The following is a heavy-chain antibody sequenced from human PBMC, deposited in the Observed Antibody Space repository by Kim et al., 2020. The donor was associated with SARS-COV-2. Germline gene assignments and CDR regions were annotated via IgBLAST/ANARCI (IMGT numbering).Heavy chain of an antibody. CDR2: ISSSSSTI. V-gene: IGHV3-48*02. J-gene: IGHJ6*02. Sequence: GGSLRLSCAASGFTFSSYSMNWVRQAPGKGLEWVSYISSSSSTIYYADSVKGRFTISRDNAKNSLYLQMNSLRDEDTAVYYCARGEGYCGGDCYPLFYGMDVWGQGTTVTVSS. CDR1: GFTFSSYS. CDR3: ARGEGYCGGDCYPLFYGMDV. D-gene: IGHD2-21*02.